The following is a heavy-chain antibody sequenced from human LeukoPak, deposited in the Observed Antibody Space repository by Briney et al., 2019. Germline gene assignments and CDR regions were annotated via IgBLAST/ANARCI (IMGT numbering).Heavy chain of an antibody. Sequence: PSETLSLTCTDSGGSISTYYWSWIRQPPGKGLEWIGYINYSGNTKYNPSLKGRLTISVDTSKNQFSLKLRSVTAADTAVYYCARHSGSYYDFDYWGQGTLVTVSS. CDR3: ARHSGSYYDFDY. CDR2: INYSGNT. CDR1: GGSISTYY. D-gene: IGHD1-26*01. V-gene: IGHV4-59*08. J-gene: IGHJ4*02.